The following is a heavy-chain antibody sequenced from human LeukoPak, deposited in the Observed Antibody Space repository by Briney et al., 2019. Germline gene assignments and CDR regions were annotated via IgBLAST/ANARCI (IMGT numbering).Heavy chain of an antibody. CDR2: IYYSGST. J-gene: IGHJ4*02. Sequence: SETLSLTCSVSGGSISSSSYYWGWIRQPPGKGLEWIGSIYYSGSTYYNPSLKSRVTISVDTSKNQFSLKLSSVTAADTALYYCARASRYYYDCSGQKGYFDYWGQGTLVTVSS. V-gene: IGHV4-39*01. CDR3: ARASRYYYDCSGQKGYFDY. D-gene: IGHD3-22*01. CDR1: GGSISSSSYY.